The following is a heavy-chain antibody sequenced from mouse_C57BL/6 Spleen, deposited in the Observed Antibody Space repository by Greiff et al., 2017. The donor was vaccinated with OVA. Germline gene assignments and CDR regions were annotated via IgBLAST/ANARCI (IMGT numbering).Heavy chain of an antibody. J-gene: IGHJ2*01. CDR2: IDPSDSYT. V-gene: IGHV1-69*01. CDR3: ASSHYGSSPSYLDY. Sequence: QVQLQQPGAELVMPGASVKLSCKASGYTFTSYWMHWVKQRPGQGLEWIGEIDPSDSYTNYNQKFKGKSTLTVDKSSSTAYMQLSSLTSEDSAVYYCASSHYGSSPSYLDYWGQGTTLTVSS. D-gene: IGHD1-1*01. CDR1: GYTFTSYW.